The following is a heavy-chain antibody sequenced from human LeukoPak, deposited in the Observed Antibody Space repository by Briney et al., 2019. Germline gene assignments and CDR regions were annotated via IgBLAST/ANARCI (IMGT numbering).Heavy chain of an antibody. CDR3: AQSGSYLDAFDI. V-gene: IGHV4-59*12. J-gene: IGHJ3*02. CDR1: GGSISSYY. D-gene: IGHD1-26*01. CDR2: IYYSGST. Sequence: SETLSLTCTVSGGSISSYYWSWIRQPPGKGLEWIGYIYYSGSTNYNPSLKSRVTISVDTSKKQFALKLSSVTAADTAVYYCAQSGSYLDAFDIWGQGTMVTVSS.